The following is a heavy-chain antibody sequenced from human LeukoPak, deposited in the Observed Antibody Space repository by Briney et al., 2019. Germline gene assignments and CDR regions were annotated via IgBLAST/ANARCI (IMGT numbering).Heavy chain of an antibody. CDR1: GFTFSSYW. J-gene: IGHJ4*02. CDR3: ARVGGSCYFDY. V-gene: IGHV3-7*01. CDR2: INHNGNVN. D-gene: IGHD2-15*01. Sequence: GSLRLSCAASGFTFSSYWMNWARQAPGKGLEWVASINHNGNVNYYVDSVKGRFTISRDNAKNSLYLQMNSLRAEDTAVYYCARVGGSCYFDYGGQEPLVPVPS.